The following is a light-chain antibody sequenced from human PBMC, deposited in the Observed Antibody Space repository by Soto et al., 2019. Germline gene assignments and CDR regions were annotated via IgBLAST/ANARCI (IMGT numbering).Light chain of an antibody. J-gene: IGLJ1*01. CDR1: GSDIGAYDY. Sequence: QSLLAQPASLSGSPGQRITISCTGTGSDIGAYDYVSWFQQRPGKAPKLMISEVNNRPSGVSNRFSGSKSGNTAYLTISALQVEDEAEYFGFSFTTTITHVFGNGSKGTVL. CDR3: FSFTTTITHV. CDR2: EVN. V-gene: IGLV2-14*01.